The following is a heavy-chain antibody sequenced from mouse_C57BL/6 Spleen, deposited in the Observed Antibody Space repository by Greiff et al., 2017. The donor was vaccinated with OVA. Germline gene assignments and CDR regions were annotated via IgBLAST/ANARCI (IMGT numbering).Heavy chain of an antibody. CDR1: GYSITSGYY. Sequence: QSGPGLVKPSQSLSLTCSVTGYSITSGYYWNWIRQFPGNKLEWMGYISYDGSNNYNPSLKNRISITRDTSKNQFFLKLNSVTTEDTATYDCARGLRFYYAMDYWGQGTSVTVSS. J-gene: IGHJ4*01. V-gene: IGHV3-6*01. CDR3: ARGLRFYYAMDY. CDR2: ISYDGSN. D-gene: IGHD1-1*01.